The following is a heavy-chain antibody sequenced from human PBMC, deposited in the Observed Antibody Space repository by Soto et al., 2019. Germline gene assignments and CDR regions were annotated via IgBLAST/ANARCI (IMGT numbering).Heavy chain of an antibody. CDR2: ISAYNGST. J-gene: IGHJ6*02. CDR1: GYTFTSYG. V-gene: IGHV1-18*01. Sequence: ASVKVSCKASGYTFTSYGISWVRQAPGQGLEWMGWISAYNGSTNYAQKLQGRVTMTTDTSTSTAYMELRSLRSDDTAVYYCAREWYDILTGYPAGPYGMDVWGQGTTVTVSS. D-gene: IGHD3-9*01. CDR3: AREWYDILTGYPAGPYGMDV.